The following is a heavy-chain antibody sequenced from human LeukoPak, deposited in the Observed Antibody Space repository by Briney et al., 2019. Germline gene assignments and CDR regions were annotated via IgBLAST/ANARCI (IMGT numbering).Heavy chain of an antibody. CDR2: INPNSGGT. CDR3: ARRKPTMIVVVYAFDI. V-gene: IGHV1-2*02. Sequence: ASVKVSCKASGYTFTGYYMHWVRQAPGQGLEWMGWINPNSGGTNYAQKFQGRVTTTRDTSISTAYMELSRLRSDDTAVYYCARRKPTMIVVVYAFDIWGQGTMVTVSS. CDR1: GYTFTGYY. D-gene: IGHD3-22*01. J-gene: IGHJ3*02.